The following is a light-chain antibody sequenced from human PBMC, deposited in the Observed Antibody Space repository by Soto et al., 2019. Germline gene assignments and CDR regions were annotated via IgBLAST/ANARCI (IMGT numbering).Light chain of an antibody. CDR1: ISDVGGYNY. CDR2: DVS. CDR3: SSYTISGTPV. J-gene: IGLJ2*01. Sequence: QSALTQPASVSGSPGQSTTISCTGTISDVGGYNYVSWFQHHPGEAPKLMIYDVSNRPSGVSYRFSGSKSVNTASLTISGLQAEDEADYYCSSYTISGTPVFGGGTKVTVL. V-gene: IGLV2-14*03.